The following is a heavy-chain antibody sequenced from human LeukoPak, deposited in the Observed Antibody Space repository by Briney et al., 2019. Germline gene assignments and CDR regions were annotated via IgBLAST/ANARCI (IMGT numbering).Heavy chain of an antibody. V-gene: IGHV4-34*01. D-gene: IGHD1-1*01. CDR2: INHSGST. Sequence: SETLSLTCAVYGGSFSGYYWSWIRQPPGKGLEWIGEINHSGSTNCNPSLKSRVTISVDTSKNQFSLKLSSVTAADTAVYYCARGDDDYYYYYYMDVWGKGTTVTVSS. CDR1: GGSFSGYY. CDR3: ARGDDDYYYYYYMDV. J-gene: IGHJ6*03.